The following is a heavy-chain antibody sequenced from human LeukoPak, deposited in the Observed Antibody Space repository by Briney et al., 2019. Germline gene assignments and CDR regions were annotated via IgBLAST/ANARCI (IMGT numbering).Heavy chain of an antibody. Sequence: SETLSLTCTVSGGSISSSSYYWGWIRQPPGKGLEWIGSIYYSGSTYYNPSLKSRVTISVDTSKNQFSLKLSSVTAADTAVYYCARGGRGLGGGSLFYYYYYYMDVWGKGTTVTISS. D-gene: IGHD2-15*01. CDR1: GGSISSSSYY. CDR2: IYYSGST. V-gene: IGHV4-39*07. J-gene: IGHJ6*03. CDR3: ARGGRGLGGGSLFYYYYYYMDV.